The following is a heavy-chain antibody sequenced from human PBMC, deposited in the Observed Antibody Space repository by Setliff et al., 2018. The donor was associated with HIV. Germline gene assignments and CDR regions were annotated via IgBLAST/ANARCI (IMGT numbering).Heavy chain of an antibody. J-gene: IGHJ5*02. D-gene: IGHD5-12*01. CDR1: GYTFTDFY. V-gene: IGHV1-2*06. CDR2: INPKSGVA. CDR3: ERAHFLVAMTRNWFDP. Sequence: GPSVKVSCKASGYTFTDFYIHWVRQVPGQGLEWIGRINPKSGVADYLKKFQGRVTMTTDKSTNTAHMELIRPRFDDTAVYYCERAHFLVAMTRNWFDPWGQGTLVTGLL.